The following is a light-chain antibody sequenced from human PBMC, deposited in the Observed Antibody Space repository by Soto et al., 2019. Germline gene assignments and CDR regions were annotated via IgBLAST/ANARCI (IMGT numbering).Light chain of an antibody. V-gene: IGKV1-5*03. CDR2: KAS. CDR3: QQYNTYPWT. CDR1: QSISSW. J-gene: IGKJ1*01. Sequence: DIQMTQSPSTLSASVGDRVTITCRASQSISSWLAWYQQKPGKAPKLLIYKASSLESGVPSGFSGSGSGTEFTLTISSLQPDDFAAYYCQQYNTYPWTFGQGNKVEIK.